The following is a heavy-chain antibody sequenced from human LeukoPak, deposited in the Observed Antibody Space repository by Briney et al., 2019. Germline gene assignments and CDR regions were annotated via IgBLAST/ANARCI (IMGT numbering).Heavy chain of an antibody. CDR1: GFTFSSYA. V-gene: IGHV3-23*01. D-gene: IGHD3-3*01. Sequence: GGSLRLSCAASGFTFSSYAMSWVRQAPGKGLEWVSSISGSGNRTYYADSVKGRFTISRDNSKNTLFLQMNSLRAEDTAVYFCARDRHTIPEDQYYHYGMDVWGQGTTVTVSS. CDR2: ISGSGNRT. CDR3: ARDRHTIPEDQYYHYGMDV. J-gene: IGHJ6*02.